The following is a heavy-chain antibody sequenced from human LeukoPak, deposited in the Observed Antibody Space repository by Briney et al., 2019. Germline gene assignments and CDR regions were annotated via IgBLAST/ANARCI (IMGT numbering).Heavy chain of an antibody. CDR3: ARVHRCGDYVWGSPLF. CDR1: GFTFSSYA. J-gene: IGHJ4*02. V-gene: IGHV3-23*01. Sequence: GGSLRLSCAASGFTFSSYAMSWVRQAPGKGLEWVSAISGSGGSSTYYADSVKGRFTISRDNPKNTLYLQMNSLRAEDTAVYYCARVHRCGDYVWGSPLFWGQGTLVTVSS. D-gene: IGHD3-16*01. CDR2: ISGSGGSST.